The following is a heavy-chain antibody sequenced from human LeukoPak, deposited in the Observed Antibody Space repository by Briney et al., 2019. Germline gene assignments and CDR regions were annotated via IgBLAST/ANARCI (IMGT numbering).Heavy chain of an antibody. D-gene: IGHD2-15*01. J-gene: IGHJ3*02. V-gene: IGHV5-51*01. CDR3: ARQGITGYCSGGSCSKDAFDI. Sequence: GESLKISCKGSGYSFTNYWIGWVRQMPGKGLEWMGILYPVDSDTRDSPSFQGRVTMSADKSISTAYLQWTSLQASDTAMYYCARQGITGYCSGGSCSKDAFDIWGQGTMVTVSS. CDR1: GYSFTNYW. CDR2: LYPVDSDT.